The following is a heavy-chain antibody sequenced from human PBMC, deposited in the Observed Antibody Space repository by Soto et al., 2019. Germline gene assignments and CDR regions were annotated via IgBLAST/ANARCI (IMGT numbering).Heavy chain of an antibody. Sequence: PSETLSLTCAVSGYSISSGYYWGWIRQPPGKGLEWIGSIYHSGSTYYNPSLKSRVTISVDTSKNQFSLKLSSVTAADTAVYYCARPGTTGWFDPWGQGTLVTVS. V-gene: IGHV4-38-2*01. J-gene: IGHJ5*02. CDR3: ARPGTTGWFDP. D-gene: IGHD1-7*01. CDR2: IYHSGST. CDR1: GYSISSGYY.